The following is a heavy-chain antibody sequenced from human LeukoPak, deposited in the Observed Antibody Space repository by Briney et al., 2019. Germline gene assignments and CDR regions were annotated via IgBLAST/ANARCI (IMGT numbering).Heavy chain of an antibody. Sequence: VGSLRLSCAASGFTFSSYSMNWVRQAPGKGLEWVSSISSSSSYIYYADSVKGRFTISRDNAKNSLYLQMNSLRAEDTAVYYCARDPSGGVIGNWFDPWGQGTLVTVSS. J-gene: IGHJ5*02. V-gene: IGHV3-21*01. CDR3: ARDPSGGVIGNWFDP. CDR1: GFTFSSYS. CDR2: ISSSSSYI. D-gene: IGHD3-10*01.